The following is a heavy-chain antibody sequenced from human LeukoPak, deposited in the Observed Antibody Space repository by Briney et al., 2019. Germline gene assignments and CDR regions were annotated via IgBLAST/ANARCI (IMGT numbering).Heavy chain of an antibody. CDR3: ARGVLRGYSYGYYFDY. J-gene: IGHJ4*02. D-gene: IGHD5-18*01. CDR1: GGSISSGSYY. CDR2: IYSSGST. Sequence: PSETLSLTCTVSGGSISSGSYYWSWIRQPAGKGLEWIGRIYSSGSTNYNPSLKSRVTISLDTSKNQFSLKLSSVTAADTAVYYCARGVLRGYSYGYYFDYWGQGTLVTVSS. V-gene: IGHV4-61*02.